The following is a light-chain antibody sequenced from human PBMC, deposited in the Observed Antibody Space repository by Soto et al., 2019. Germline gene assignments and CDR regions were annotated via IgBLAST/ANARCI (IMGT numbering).Light chain of an antibody. CDR1: SSNIGSNT. CDR3: AAWDGSLKGYV. CDR2: RNN. V-gene: IGLV1-44*01. J-gene: IGLJ1*01. Sequence: QSVLTQPPSTSGTPGQRVTISCSGSSSNIGSNTVNWYQQLPVTAPKLLIYRNNQRPSGVPDRFSGAKSGTSASLAISGLQSEDEADYYCAAWDGSLKGYVFATGTKLTVL.